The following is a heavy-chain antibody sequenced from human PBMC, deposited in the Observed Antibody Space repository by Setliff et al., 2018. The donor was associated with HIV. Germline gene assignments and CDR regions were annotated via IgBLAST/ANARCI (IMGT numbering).Heavy chain of an antibody. Sequence: SETLSLTCAVYGGSFSGYYWSWIRQPAGKGLEWIGHIYTGGSPNYNPSLMSRVTISIDTSKDQLSLKLNSVTAADTAVYYCARGAAYYYDSSGWGDAFDIWGQGTMVTVSS. CDR1: GGSFSGYY. D-gene: IGHD3-22*01. V-gene: IGHV4-59*10. J-gene: IGHJ3*02. CDR2: IYTGGSP. CDR3: ARGAAYYYDSSGWGDAFDI.